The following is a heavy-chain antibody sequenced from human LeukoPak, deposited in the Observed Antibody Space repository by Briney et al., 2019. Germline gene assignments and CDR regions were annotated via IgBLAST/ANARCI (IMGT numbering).Heavy chain of an antibody. CDR1: GFIFSSYA. CDR2: ISSSGGST. Sequence: GGSLRLSCAASGFIFSSYAMSWVRQAPGKGLEWVSGISSSGGSTYYADSVKGRFTISRDNSKNTLYLQMNSLRPEDTAVYYCASQRITMIRGVNDFWGQGTLVTVSS. J-gene: IGHJ4*02. CDR3: ASQRITMIRGVNDF. D-gene: IGHD3-10*01. V-gene: IGHV3-23*01.